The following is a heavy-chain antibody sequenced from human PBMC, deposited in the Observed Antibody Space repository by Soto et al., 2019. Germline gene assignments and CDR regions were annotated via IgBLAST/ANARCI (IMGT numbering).Heavy chain of an antibody. D-gene: IGHD3-3*01. CDR3: ATGPIFGVENIYDY. CDR2: MSGNGGSA. CDR1: GFTFSSYA. V-gene: IGHV3-23*01. Sequence: EVQLLESGGGLLQPGGSLRLSCAASGFTFSSYAMSWVRQAPGKGLEWVSGMSGNGGSAYYADSGKGRFTISRDNSKKTLYLQMNSLRAEDTAVYYCATGPIFGVENIYDYWGQGPLVTVSS. J-gene: IGHJ4*02.